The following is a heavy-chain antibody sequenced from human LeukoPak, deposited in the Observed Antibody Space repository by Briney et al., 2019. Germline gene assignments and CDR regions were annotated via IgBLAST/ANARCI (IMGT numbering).Heavy chain of an antibody. J-gene: IGHJ4*02. CDR3: AKDQTPYY. V-gene: IGHV3-23*01. Sequence: GGSLRLSCAASGFTFSSCAMSWVRLAPGKGLEWVSTIDVSGGSTYYADSVKGRFTISRDNSKNTLYLQMNSLRADDTAVYYCAKDQTPYYWGQGTLVTVSS. CDR2: IDVSGGST. D-gene: IGHD4-23*01. CDR1: GFTFSSCA.